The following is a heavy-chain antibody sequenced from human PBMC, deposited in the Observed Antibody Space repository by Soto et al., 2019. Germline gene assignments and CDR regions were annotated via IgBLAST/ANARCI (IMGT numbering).Heavy chain of an antibody. Sequence: PGGSLRLSCAASGFTFSNAWMSWVRQAPGKGLEWVGRIKSKTDGGTTDYAAPVKGRFTISRDDSKNTLYLQMNSLKTEDTAVYYCTTEIQLWSAIGFFDYWGQGTLVTVSS. D-gene: IGHD5-18*01. J-gene: IGHJ4*02. CDR3: TTEIQLWSAIGFFDY. V-gene: IGHV3-15*01. CDR2: IKSKTDGGTT. CDR1: GFTFSNAW.